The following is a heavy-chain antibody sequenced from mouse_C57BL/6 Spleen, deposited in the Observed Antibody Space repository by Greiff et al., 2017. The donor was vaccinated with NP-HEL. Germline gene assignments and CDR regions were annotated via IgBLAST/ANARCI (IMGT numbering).Heavy chain of an antibody. V-gene: IGHV5-6*01. CDR1: GFTFSSYG. CDR3: ASHDGPYYFDY. D-gene: IGHD2-3*01. CDR2: ISSGGSYT. Sequence: EVKLVESGGDLVKPGGSLKLSCAASGFTFSSYGMSWVRQTPDKRLEWVATISSGGSYTYYPDSVKGRFTISRDNAKNTLYLQMSSLKSEDTAMYYCASHDGPYYFDYWGQGTTLTVSS. J-gene: IGHJ2*01.